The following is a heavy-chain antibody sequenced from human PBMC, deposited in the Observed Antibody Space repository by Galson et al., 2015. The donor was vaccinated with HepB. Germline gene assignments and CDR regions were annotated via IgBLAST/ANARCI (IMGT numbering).Heavy chain of an antibody. J-gene: IGHJ6*01. D-gene: IGHD2-15*01. V-gene: IGHV3-9*01. CDR1: GFTFDEYA. CDR3: GKYCSFHQGPIGLPPGALLQEHL. Sequence: SLRLSCAASGFTFDEYATHWVRQAPGKGLEWVSGIRWNSGNTGYADAVKGRLTVSRVNAKNSLYVQMNSLRAEDTALYYCGKYCSFHQGPIGLPPGALLQEHLWG. CDR2: IRWNSGNT.